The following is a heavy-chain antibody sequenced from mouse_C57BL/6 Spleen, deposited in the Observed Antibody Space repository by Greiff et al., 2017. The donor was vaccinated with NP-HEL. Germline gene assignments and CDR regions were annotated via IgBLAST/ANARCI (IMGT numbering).Heavy chain of an antibody. V-gene: IGHV1-15*01. D-gene: IGHD2-4*01. CDR3: TRSGRLRQWGFDY. Sequence: QVQLQQSGAELVRPGASVTLSCKASGYTFTDYEMHWVKQTPVHGLEWIGAIDPETGGTAYNQKFKGKAILTADKSSSTAYMELRSLTSEDSAVYYCTRSGRLRQWGFDYWGQGTTLTVSS. CDR2: IDPETGGT. J-gene: IGHJ2*01. CDR1: GYTFTDYE.